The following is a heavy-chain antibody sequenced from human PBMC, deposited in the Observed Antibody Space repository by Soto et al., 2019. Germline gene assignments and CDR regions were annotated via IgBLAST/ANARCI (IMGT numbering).Heavy chain of an antibody. D-gene: IGHD5-18*01. V-gene: IGHV3-30*04. J-gene: IGHJ6*02. Sequence: GVSLRLSCAASGFTFGNYALHWVRQAPGKGLEWVAVISYDGSNKYYADSVKGRFTISRDNSQNTLYLQMNSLSAEDTAVYYCGKDIQELWSLFSYYYYAMDVWGQGTTGTVSS. CDR3: GKDIQELWSLFSYYYYAMDV. CDR2: ISYDGSNK. CDR1: GFTFGNYA.